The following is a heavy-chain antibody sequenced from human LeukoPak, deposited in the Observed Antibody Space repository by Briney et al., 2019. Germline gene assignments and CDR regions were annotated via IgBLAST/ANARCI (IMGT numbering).Heavy chain of an antibody. CDR2: IIPIFGTA. Sequence: SVKVSCKASGGTFSSYAISWVRQAPGQGLGWMGGIIPIFGTANYAQKFQGRVTITADESTSTAYMELSSLRSEDTAVYYCARDGRIAAAQFDYWGQGTLVTVSS. J-gene: IGHJ4*02. D-gene: IGHD6-13*01. V-gene: IGHV1-69*13. CDR1: GGTFSSYA. CDR3: ARDGRIAAAQFDY.